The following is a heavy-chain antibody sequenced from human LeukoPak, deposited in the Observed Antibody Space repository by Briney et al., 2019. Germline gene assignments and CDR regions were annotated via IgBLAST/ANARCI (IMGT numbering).Heavy chain of an antibody. CDR2: INHSGST. J-gene: IGHJ4*02. D-gene: IGHD1-26*01. Sequence: TSETLSLTCAVYGGSFSGYYWSWIRQPPGKGLEWIGEINHSGSTNYNPSLKSRVTISVDTSKNQFSLKLSSVTAADTAVYYCARDSGSYHYFDYWGQGTLVTVSS. CDR1: GGSFSGYY. CDR3: ARDSGSYHYFDY. V-gene: IGHV4-34*01.